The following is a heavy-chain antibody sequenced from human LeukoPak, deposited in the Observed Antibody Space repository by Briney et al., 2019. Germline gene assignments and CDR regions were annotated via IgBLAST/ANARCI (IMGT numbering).Heavy chain of an antibody. Sequence: SETLSLTCTVSGGSVSSGSYYWSWIRQPPGKGLEWIGYIYYSGSTNYNPSLKSRVTISVDTSKNQFSLKLSSVTAADTAVYYRARIYGDYAGYWGQGTLVTVSS. J-gene: IGHJ4*02. V-gene: IGHV4-61*01. CDR2: IYYSGST. D-gene: IGHD4-17*01. CDR1: GGSVSSGSYY. CDR3: ARIYGDYAGY.